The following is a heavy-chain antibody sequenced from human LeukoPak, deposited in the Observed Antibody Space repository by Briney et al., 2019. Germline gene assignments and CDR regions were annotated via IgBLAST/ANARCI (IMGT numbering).Heavy chain of an antibody. CDR3: ARATYSGDTSYVFDY. Sequence: SETLSLTCTVSGDSLSNYYWNWFRQPAGKGLEWIGRLYGSGTTSYNPSLKSRVSMSLDTPKNQFSLKLNSVTAADTAVYYCARATYSGDTSYVFDYWGQGTLVSVSS. D-gene: IGHD1-26*01. J-gene: IGHJ4*02. V-gene: IGHV4-4*07. CDR2: LYGSGTT. CDR1: GDSLSNYY.